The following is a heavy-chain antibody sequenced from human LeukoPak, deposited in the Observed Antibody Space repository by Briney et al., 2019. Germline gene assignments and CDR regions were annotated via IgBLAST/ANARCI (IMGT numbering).Heavy chain of an antibody. D-gene: IGHD1-1*01. CDR3: ARAVRPEPKEYYFDY. CDR2: IYYGTTI. CDR1: GGSISSGRYF. V-gene: IGHV4-39*01. J-gene: IGHJ4*02. Sequence: PSETLSLTCAVSGGSISSGRYFWGWIRQPPGKGLEWIASIYYGTTIFYNPSLKSRVTISVDTSKNQFSLKLSSVTAADTAVYYCARAVRPEPKEYYFDYWGQGTLVTVSS.